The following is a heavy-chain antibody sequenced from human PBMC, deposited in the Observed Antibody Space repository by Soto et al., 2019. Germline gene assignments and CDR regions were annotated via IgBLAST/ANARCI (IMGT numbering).Heavy chain of an antibody. J-gene: IGHJ5*02. Sequence: PGESLKISCKGSGYSFTSYWIGWVGQMPGKGLEWMGIIYPGDSDTRYSPSFQGQVTISADKSISTAYLQWSSLKASDTAMYYCARGESYSNYVRSWFDPWGQGTLVTVSS. CDR1: GYSFTSYW. V-gene: IGHV5-51*01. CDR3: ARGESYSNYVRSWFDP. D-gene: IGHD4-4*01. CDR2: IYPGDSDT.